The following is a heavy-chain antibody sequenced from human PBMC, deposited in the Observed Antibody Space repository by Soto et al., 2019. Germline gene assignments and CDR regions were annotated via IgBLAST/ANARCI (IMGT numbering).Heavy chain of an antibody. V-gene: IGHV5-51*01. CDR2: IYPDDSDT. J-gene: IGHJ4*02. CDR1: GYSFSNFW. CDR3: AKEMWGWGYDIFGVDISFDH. Sequence: GESLKISCQASGYSFSNFWIAWVRQMPGDGLEWLGIIYPDDSDTRYSPSFLGQVTISADKSIKTTYLQWSSLKASDTGVYFCAKEMWGWGYDIFGVDISFDHWGQGTPVTVSS. D-gene: IGHD3-9*01.